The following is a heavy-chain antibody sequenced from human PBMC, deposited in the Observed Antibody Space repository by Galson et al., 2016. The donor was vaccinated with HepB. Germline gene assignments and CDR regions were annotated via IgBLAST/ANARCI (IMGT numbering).Heavy chain of an antibody. J-gene: IGHJ4*02. D-gene: IGHD3/OR15-3a*01. CDR1: GFTFSSYA. CDR3: AREPVVGARTGYFDN. CDR2: ISYDGSHK. Sequence: SLRLSCAASGFTFSSYAMHWVRQAPGKVLEWVAVISYDGSHKYYADSVKGRFTISRDNSKNTLHLQMNSLRAEDTAVYYCAREPVVGARTGYFDNWGRGTLVTVSS. V-gene: IGHV3-30-3*01.